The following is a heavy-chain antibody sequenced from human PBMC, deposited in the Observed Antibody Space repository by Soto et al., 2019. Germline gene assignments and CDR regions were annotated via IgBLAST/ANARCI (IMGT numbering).Heavy chain of an antibody. CDR2: IYYSGST. Sequence: QVQLQESGPGLVKPSQTLSLTCTVYGGSISSGDYYWSWIRQPPGKGLEWIGYIYYSGSTYYNPSHKSRVTISVETSKTQFSLKLSSVTAADTAVYYCAFYGGNSVYSDYWGQGTLVTVSS. J-gene: IGHJ4*02. D-gene: IGHD4-17*01. CDR3: AFYGGNSVYSDY. V-gene: IGHV4-30-4*01. CDR1: GGSISSGDYY.